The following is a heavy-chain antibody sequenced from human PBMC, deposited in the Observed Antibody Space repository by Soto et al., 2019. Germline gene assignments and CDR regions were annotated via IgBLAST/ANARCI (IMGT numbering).Heavy chain of an antibody. CDR3: ARFEYKYYSYGMDV. CDR2: TYYSGST. CDR1: GGSISSYC. J-gene: IGHJ6*02. Sequence: PSETLSLTCTVSGGSISSYCWSWIRKPPGKGLEWIGYTYYSGSTLYNPSLKSRVTISVDTSKNQVSLKLSSVTAADTAVYYCARFEYKYYSYGMDVWGQGTTVTVSS. V-gene: IGHV4-59*01. D-gene: IGHD1-1*01.